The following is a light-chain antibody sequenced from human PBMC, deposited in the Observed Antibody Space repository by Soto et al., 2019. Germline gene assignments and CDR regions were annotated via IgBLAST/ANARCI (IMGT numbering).Light chain of an antibody. CDR3: QQYGSSLT. CDR2: GAS. Sequence: EFVLTQSPGTLSLSPGERATLSCRASQTVSSNLAWYQQKPGQAPRLLISGASTRATGIPDRFRGSGSGTDFTLTISRLEPEDFAVYWCQQYGSSLTFGQGTKVDIK. V-gene: IGKV3-20*01. J-gene: IGKJ1*01. CDR1: QTVSSN.